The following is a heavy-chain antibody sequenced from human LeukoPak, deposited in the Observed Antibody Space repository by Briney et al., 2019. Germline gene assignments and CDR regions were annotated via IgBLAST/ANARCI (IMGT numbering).Heavy chain of an antibody. V-gene: IGHV3-21*01. CDR3: ARDEYSSGWY. Sequence: NPGGSLRLSCAASGFTFSSYSMNWVRQAPEEGLEWVSCISSSSRYIYYSDSVKGRFTISRGNAKNSLYLQMNSLRAEDTAVYYCARDEYSSGWYLGQGTLVTVSS. CDR2: ISSSSRYI. CDR1: GFTFSSYS. D-gene: IGHD6-19*01. J-gene: IGHJ1*01.